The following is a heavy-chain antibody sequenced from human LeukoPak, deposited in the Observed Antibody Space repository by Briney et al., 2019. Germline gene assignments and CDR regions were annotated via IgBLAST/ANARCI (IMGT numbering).Heavy chain of an antibody. J-gene: IGHJ4*02. Sequence: SETLSLTCAVSGGXIGNYYCSWIRQSPGKGLQWIGYVYYSGNTNYNPSLKSRVTISIDTSKNQFSLRLSSVTADDTAVYYCARGRLWTWDYWGQGTLVTVSS. CDR2: VYYSGNT. V-gene: IGHV4-59*08. D-gene: IGHD5-18*01. CDR3: ARGRLWTWDY. CDR1: GGXIGNYY.